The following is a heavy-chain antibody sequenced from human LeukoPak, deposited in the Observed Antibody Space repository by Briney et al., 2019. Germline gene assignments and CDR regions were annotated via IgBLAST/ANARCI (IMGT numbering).Heavy chain of an antibody. CDR2: INHSGST. CDR3: ARDNPRTTGYSSGSSFDF. D-gene: IGHD6-19*01. J-gene: IGHJ4*02. V-gene: IGHV4-34*01. CDR1: GDFFSGYY. Sequence: SETLSLTCAVYGDFFSGYYWSWIRQPPGKGLEWIGEINHSGSTNYNPSLKSRVTISLDTSKNQFSLKLSSVTAADTAVYFCARDNPRTTGYSSGSSFDFWGQGTLVTVSS.